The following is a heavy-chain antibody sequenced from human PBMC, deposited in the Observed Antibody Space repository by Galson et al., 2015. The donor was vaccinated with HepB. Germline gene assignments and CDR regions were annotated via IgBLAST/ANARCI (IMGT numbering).Heavy chain of an antibody. CDR3: ARDVPKGGRGAVAGTGDY. CDR1: GGTFSSYA. CDR2: IIPIFGTA. V-gene: IGHV1-69*13. Sequence: SVKVSCKASGGTFSSYAISWVRQAPGQGLEWMGGIIPIFGTANYAQKFQGRVTITADESTSTAYMELSSLRSEDTAVYYCARDVPKGGRGAVAGTGDYWGQGTLVTVSS. J-gene: IGHJ4*02. D-gene: IGHD6-19*01.